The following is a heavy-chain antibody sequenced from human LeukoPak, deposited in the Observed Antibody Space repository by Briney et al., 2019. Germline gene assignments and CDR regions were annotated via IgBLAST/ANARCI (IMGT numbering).Heavy chain of an antibody. V-gene: IGHV1-69*05. CDR2: IIPIFGTA. Sequence: ASVKVSCKASGGTFSSYAISWVRQAPGQGLEWMGRIIPIFGTANYAQKFQGRVTITTDESTSTAYMELSSLRSEDTAVYYCARDLDIVVVVAATRGAFDIWGQGTMVTVSS. J-gene: IGHJ3*02. CDR3: ARDLDIVVVVAATRGAFDI. CDR1: GGTFSSYA. D-gene: IGHD2-15*01.